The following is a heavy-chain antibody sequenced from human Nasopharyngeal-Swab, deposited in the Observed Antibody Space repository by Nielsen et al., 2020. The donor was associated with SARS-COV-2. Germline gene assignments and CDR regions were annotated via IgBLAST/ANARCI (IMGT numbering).Heavy chain of an antibody. V-gene: IGHV3-7*01. D-gene: IGHD3-3*01. CDR3: ARDRTDYDFWSHYYTYYLDF. CDR2: IKQDGSEL. J-gene: IGHJ4*02. CDR1: GFSFNSYS. Sequence: GESLKISCATSGFSFNSYSMTWVRQAPGKGLEWVANIKQDGSELYYVDSVKGRFTISRDNAKNSLFLQMNSLRAEDTAVYYCARDRTDYDFWSHYYTYYLDFWGQGTLVTVSS.